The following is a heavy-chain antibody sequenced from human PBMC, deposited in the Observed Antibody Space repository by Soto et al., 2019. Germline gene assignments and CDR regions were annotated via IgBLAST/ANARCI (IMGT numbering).Heavy chain of an antibody. Sequence: EVQLVESGGGLVQPGGSLRLSCVASGFTFTTYWMSWVRQAPGKGLEWVANINQDGSEKYYVDSVKGRFTISTDKAKNSLYLQMNSLSVEDTAVYYCARGPHHWFDPWGQGTLVTVSS. V-gene: IGHV3-7*01. CDR1: GFTFTTYW. CDR2: INQDGSEK. CDR3: ARGPHHWFDP. J-gene: IGHJ5*02.